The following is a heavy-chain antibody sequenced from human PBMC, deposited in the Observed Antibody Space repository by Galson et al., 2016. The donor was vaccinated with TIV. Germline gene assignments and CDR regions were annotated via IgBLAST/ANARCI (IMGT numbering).Heavy chain of an antibody. Sequence: SLRLSCAASGFSFSDYYMTWVRQAPGRGLEWVSGIGGSGGSPNYGDSVKGRFTISRDNSKNILYLQMNSLRAEDTAVYYCAKRPIITIFGAGSNYCDSWGQGTLVAVSS. CDR3: AKRPIITIFGAGSNYCDS. CDR2: IGGSGGSP. D-gene: IGHD3-3*01. V-gene: IGHV3-23*01. CDR1: GFSFSDYY. J-gene: IGHJ4*02.